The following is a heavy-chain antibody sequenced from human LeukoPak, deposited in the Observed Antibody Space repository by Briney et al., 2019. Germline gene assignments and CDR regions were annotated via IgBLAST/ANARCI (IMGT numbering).Heavy chain of an antibody. Sequence: ASVKVSCKASGYTFTSYYMHWVRQAPGQGLEWMGIINPSGGSTSYAQKFQGRVTMTRDTSTSTVYMELSSLRSEDTAVYYCARADSEWLIEWGFDYWGQGTLVTVSS. D-gene: IGHD6-19*01. J-gene: IGHJ4*02. CDR2: INPSGGST. CDR3: ARADSEWLIEWGFDY. CDR1: GYTFTSYY. V-gene: IGHV1-46*01.